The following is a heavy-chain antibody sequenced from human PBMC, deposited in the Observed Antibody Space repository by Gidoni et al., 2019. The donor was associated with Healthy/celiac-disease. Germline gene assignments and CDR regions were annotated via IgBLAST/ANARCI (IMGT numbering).Heavy chain of an antibody. J-gene: IGHJ6*03. V-gene: IGHV1-69*01. CDR3: ARNGRDPAYYYYYMDV. CDR2: TIPIFGTA. Sequence: QVQLVQSGAEVKNPGSSVKVPCTASGGPFSSYAISWVRQDPGQGLEWMGGTIPIFGTANYAQKFQGRVTITADESTSTAYMELSSLRSEDTAVYYCARNGRDPAYYYYYMDVWGKGTTVTVSS. CDR1: GGPFSSYA.